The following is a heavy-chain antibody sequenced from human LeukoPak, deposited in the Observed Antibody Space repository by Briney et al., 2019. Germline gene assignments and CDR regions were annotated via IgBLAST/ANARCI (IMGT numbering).Heavy chain of an antibody. D-gene: IGHD6-13*01. CDR2: IYHSGST. J-gene: IGHJ6*03. Sequence: SETLSLTCTVSGGSISSSYWTWIRQPPGKGLEWIGYIYHSGSTNYNPSLKSRVTISVDTSKNQFSLKLSSVTAADTAVYYCARVYSSSSVYYYYMDVWGKGTTVTVSS. V-gene: IGHV4-59*01. CDR3: ARVYSSSSVYYYYMDV. CDR1: GGSISSSY.